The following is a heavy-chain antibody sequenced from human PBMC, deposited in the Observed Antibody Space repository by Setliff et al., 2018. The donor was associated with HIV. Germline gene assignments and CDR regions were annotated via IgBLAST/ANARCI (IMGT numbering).Heavy chain of an antibody. J-gene: IGHJ6*03. D-gene: IGHD2-15*01. CDR2: IYDSGST. V-gene: IGHV4-39*02. CDR1: GASISNSNSY. CDR3: ARGYCSGESCYGFRRGSFYYYYYMDV. Sequence: PSETLSLTCTVYGASISNSNSYWGWIRQPPGKRLEWLGSIYDSGSTSYNPSLSSRLTISVDTSKNQFSLELSSLTAADTAVYYCARGYCSGESCYGFRRGSFYYYYYMDVWGKGTTVTVSS.